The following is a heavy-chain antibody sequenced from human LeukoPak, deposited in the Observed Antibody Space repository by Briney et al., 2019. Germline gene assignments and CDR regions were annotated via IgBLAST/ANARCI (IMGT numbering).Heavy chain of an antibody. CDR3: ARGCFYERSGSCPFDY. J-gene: IGHJ4*02. Sequence: GGSLRLSCAASGFTFSSYAMSWVRQAPGKGLEWVSAISGSGGSTYYADSVKSRFTISRDNSKNTLYLQMNSLRAEDTAVYYCARGCFYERSGSCPFDYWGQGTLVTVSS. V-gene: IGHV3-23*01. CDR2: ISGSGGST. CDR1: GFTFSSYA. D-gene: IGHD3-22*01.